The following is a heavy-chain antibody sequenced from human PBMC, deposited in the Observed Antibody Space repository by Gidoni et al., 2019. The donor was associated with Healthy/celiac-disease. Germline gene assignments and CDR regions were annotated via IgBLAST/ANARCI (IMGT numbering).Heavy chain of an antibody. J-gene: IGHJ5*02. Sequence: EVQLVESGGGLVQPGGSLRLSCAASGFTVSSNYMSWVRKAPGKGLEWVSVIYSGGSTYYADSVKGRFTISRHNSKNTLYLQMNSLRAEDTAVYYCARVLRIQLWFGFDPWGQGTLVTVSS. CDR2: IYSGGST. V-gene: IGHV3-53*04. CDR1: GFTVSSNY. D-gene: IGHD5-18*01. CDR3: ARVLRIQLWFGFDP.